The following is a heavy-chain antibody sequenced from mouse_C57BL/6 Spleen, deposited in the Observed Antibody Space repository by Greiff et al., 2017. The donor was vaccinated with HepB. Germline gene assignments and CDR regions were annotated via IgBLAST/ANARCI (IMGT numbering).Heavy chain of an antibody. V-gene: IGHV1-63*01. D-gene: IGHD1-1*01. CDR3: ARFTTVGGYAMDY. CDR2: IYPGGGYT. J-gene: IGHJ4*01. Sequence: QVHVKQSGAELVRPGTSVKMSCKASGYTFTNYWIGWAKQRPGHGLEWIGDIYPGGGYTNYNEKFKGKATLTADKSSSTAYMQLSSLTSEDSAIYYWARFTTVGGYAMDYWGQGTSVTVSS. CDR1: GYTFTNYW.